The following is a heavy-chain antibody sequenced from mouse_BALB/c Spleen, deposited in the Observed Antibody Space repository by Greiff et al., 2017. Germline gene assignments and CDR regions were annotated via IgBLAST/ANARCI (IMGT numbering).Heavy chain of an antibody. CDR1: GYTFTSYT. CDR2: INPSSGYT. D-gene: IGHD1-1*01. Sequence: ESGAELARPGASVKMSCKASGYTFTSYTMHWVKQRPGQGLEWIGYINPSSGYTNYNQKFKDKATLTADKSSSTAYMQLSSLTSEDSAVYYCASKTTDSWFAYWGQGTLVTVSA. V-gene: IGHV1-4*01. J-gene: IGHJ3*01. CDR3: ASKTTDSWFAY.